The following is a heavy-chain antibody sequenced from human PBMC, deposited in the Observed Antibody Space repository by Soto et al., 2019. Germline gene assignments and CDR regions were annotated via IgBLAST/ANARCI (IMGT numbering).Heavy chain of an antibody. D-gene: IGHD3-16*02. CDR3: ASVPDTVIPFGGVIVQPSYFDY. V-gene: IGHV4-59*01. Sequence: SETLPLPGTASGGSISSYYWSWIRQPPGKGLEWIGCIYHSWTRIYSPSLKSRMTISVVTSKTQISLSLSSVSAADPAVYYWASVPDTVIPFGGVIVQPSYFDYWGQGTMVTVSS. J-gene: IGHJ4*02. CDR2: IYHSWTR. CDR1: GGSISSYY.